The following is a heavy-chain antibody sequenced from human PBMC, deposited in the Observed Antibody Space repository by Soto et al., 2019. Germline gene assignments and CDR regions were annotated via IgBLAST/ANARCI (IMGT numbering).Heavy chain of an antibody. J-gene: IGHJ6*02. D-gene: IGHD2-2*03. V-gene: IGHV4-39*01. CDR2: IYSSENT. CDR1: GDSVSTNSYS. CDR3: ARLNGYCISTNCHGYYGMDL. Sequence: QLQLQESGPGLVKPSETLSLTCTVSGDSVSTNSYSWGWIRQSPGKGLEWIGTIYSSENTYYNPSLLSRVTISVDTSKNEFSLRLGSVTAADTAVYYCARLNGYCISTNCHGYYGMDLWGQGTTVTVFS.